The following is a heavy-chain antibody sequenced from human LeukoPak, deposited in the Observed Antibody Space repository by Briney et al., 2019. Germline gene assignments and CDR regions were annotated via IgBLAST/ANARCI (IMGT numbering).Heavy chain of an antibody. Sequence: SETLSLTCTVSGGSISSYYWSWIRQPPGKGLEWIGYIYTSGSTNYNPSLKSRVTISVDTSKNQFSLKLSSVTAADTAVYYCARSPRSDCSSTSCLNWFDPWGQGTLVTVSS. CDR2: IYTSGST. CDR1: GGSISSYY. V-gene: IGHV4-4*09. D-gene: IGHD2-2*01. J-gene: IGHJ5*02. CDR3: ARSPRSDCSSTSCLNWFDP.